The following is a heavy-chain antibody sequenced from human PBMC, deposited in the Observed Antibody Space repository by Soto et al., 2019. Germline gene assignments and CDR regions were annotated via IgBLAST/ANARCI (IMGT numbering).Heavy chain of an antibody. V-gene: IGHV6-1*01. J-gene: IGHJ6*02. CDR2: IYYRSQWYH. CDR1: GDSFSSNSAT. D-gene: IGHD3-10*01. CDR3: AREDYYNSGSYSYYYGMDV. Sequence: PSQTLSLTCAVSGDSFSSNSATWNWIRQSPSRGLEWLGRIYYRSQWYHDYAVAVKSRIAINPNTSKNQFSLQLNSVTPEDTAVYYCAREDYYNSGSYSYYYGMDVWGQGTTVTVS.